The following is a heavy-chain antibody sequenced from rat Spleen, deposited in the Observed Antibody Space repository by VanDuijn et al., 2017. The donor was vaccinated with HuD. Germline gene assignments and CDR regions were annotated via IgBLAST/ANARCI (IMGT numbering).Heavy chain of an antibody. CDR2: IWGNGNT. CDR3: ARSSWVY. Sequence: QVQLKESGPGLVQPSQTLSLTCTVSGFSLSSYGVIWVRQPPGKGLEGRGVIWGNGNTNYNSALKSRLRICRDTSKSQVFLKMNNLQTEDTAMYFCARSSWVYWGQGVMVTVSS. D-gene: IGHD1-8*01. J-gene: IGHJ2*01. CDR1: GFSLSSYG. V-gene: IGHV2S61*01.